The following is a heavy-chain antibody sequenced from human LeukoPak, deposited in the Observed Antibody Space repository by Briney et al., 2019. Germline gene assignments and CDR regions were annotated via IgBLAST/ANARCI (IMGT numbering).Heavy chain of an antibody. D-gene: IGHD3-3*01. V-gene: IGHV3-33*01. CDR3: ARDGLALGVVGFFEY. Sequence: PGGSLRLSWAASGFTFSSYGMHWVRQAPGKGLEWGAVIWYDGSNKYYADSVKGRFTISRDNSKNTLYLQMNSLRAEDTAVYYCARDGLALGVVGFFEYWGQGTLVTVSS. J-gene: IGHJ4*02. CDR1: GFTFSSYG. CDR2: IWYDGSNK.